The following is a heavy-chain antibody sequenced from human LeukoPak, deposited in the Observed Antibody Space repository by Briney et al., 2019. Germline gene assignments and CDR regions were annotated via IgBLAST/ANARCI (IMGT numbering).Heavy chain of an antibody. CDR2: ISWNSGSI. V-gene: IGHV3-9*01. CDR3: AKAYSSSWYILDP. D-gene: IGHD6-13*01. J-gene: IGHJ5*02. CDR1: GFTFDDYA. Sequence: SLRLSCAASGFTFDDYAMHWVRQAPGKGLEWVSGISWNSGSIGYADSVKGRFTISRDNAKNSLYLQMNSLRAEDTALYYCAKAYSSSWYILDPWGQGTLVTVSS.